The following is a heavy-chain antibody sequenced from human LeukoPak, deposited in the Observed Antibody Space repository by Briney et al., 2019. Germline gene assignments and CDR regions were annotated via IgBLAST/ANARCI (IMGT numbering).Heavy chain of an antibody. CDR1: GFTFSSYE. D-gene: IGHD3-22*01. V-gene: IGHV3-48*03. Sequence: PGGSLRLSCAASGFTFSSYEMNWVRQAPGKGLEWVSYISSGGSTIYYADSVKGRFTISRDNAKNSLYLQMNSLRAEDTAVYYCARDYPYYYDGMWYCDYWGQGTLVSVSS. CDR2: ISSGGSTI. J-gene: IGHJ4*02. CDR3: ARDYPYYYDGMWYCDY.